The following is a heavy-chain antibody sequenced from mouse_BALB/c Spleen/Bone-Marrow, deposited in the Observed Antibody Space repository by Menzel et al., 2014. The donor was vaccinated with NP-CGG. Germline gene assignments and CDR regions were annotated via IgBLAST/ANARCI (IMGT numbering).Heavy chain of an antibody. J-gene: IGHJ2*01. V-gene: IGHV1-69*02. CDR3: TRDNWDY. CDR1: GYTFTSYW. Sequence: QVQLQQSGAELVRPGASVKLSCKASGYTFTSYWINWVKQRPGQGLEWIGNIFPSETYTNYNQKFKDKATLTVDKSSSTAYMQLSSPTSEDSAVYYCTRDNWDYWGQGTTLPVSS. CDR2: IFPSETYT. D-gene: IGHD4-1*01.